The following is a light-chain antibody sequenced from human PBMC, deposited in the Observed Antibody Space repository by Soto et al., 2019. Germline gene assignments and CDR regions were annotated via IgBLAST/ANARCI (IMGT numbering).Light chain of an antibody. J-gene: IGKJ4*01. V-gene: IGKV3-11*01. Sequence: EIVLTQSPATLSLSPGERATLSCRASQSVSSYLAWYQQKPGQTPRLLIYDASNRATGIPARFSGSGSGTEFTLTISSLEPEDFAVYYCQQRSYRPLTFGGGTKVEI. CDR3: QQRSYRPLT. CDR1: QSVSSY. CDR2: DAS.